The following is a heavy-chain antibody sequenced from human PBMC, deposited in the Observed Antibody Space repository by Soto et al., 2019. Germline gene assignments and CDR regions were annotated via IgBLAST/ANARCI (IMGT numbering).Heavy chain of an antibody. V-gene: IGHV3-33*01. D-gene: IGHD6-13*01. CDR2: IWYDGSNK. CDR3: ARGTNSAAATFDP. Sequence: GGSLRLSCAGSGYIFGSYAMHWFRQAPGKGLEWVAVIWYDGSNKYYADSVKGRFTISRDNSKNTVYLQMNSLKEEDTAVYYCARGTNSAAATFDPWGQGTLVTVSS. CDR1: GYIFGSYA. J-gene: IGHJ5*02.